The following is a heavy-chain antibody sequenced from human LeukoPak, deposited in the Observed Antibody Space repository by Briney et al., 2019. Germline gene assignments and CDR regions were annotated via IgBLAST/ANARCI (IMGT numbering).Heavy chain of an antibody. CDR1: GYTFTSYA. V-gene: IGHV1-2*06. CDR2: INPKSGGT. Sequence: GASVKVSCKASGYTFTSYAMNWVRQAPGQGLEWMGRINPKSGGTNYAQKFQGRVTMTRDTSINTAYMEVSRLRSDDTAVYYCARADHYDSSGYYYYGMDVWGQGTTVTVSS. CDR3: ARADHYDSSGYYYYGMDV. J-gene: IGHJ6*02. D-gene: IGHD3-22*01.